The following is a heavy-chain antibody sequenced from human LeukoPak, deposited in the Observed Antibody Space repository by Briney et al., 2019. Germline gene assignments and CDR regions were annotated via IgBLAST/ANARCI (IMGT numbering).Heavy chain of an antibody. V-gene: IGHV4-59*01. J-gene: IGHJ4*02. CDR3: ARGGSSSPLDD. CDR1: GVSISSSY. Sequence: PSETLSLTCTVSGVSISSSYWSWIRQPPGKGLEWIGYIYYSGSTYYSPSLRSRVTMSVDTSKNEFSLKMNSVTAADTAVYYCARGGSSSPLDDWGQGTLVTVSS. CDR2: IYYSGST. D-gene: IGHD6-6*01.